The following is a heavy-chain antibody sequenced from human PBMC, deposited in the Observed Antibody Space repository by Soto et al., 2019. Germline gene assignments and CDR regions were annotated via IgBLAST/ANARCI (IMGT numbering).Heavy chain of an antibody. Sequence: GGSLRLSCAASGFSYSSYDMYWVRQAPGKGLEWVAAISYDGTKKYYADSVKGRFTLSRDNSKNTLYLQMNSLRAGDTAVYYCAKGSYSGVYSDFDYWGQGSLVTVSS. V-gene: IGHV3-30*18. CDR3: AKGSYSGVYSDFDY. CDR1: GFSYSSYD. D-gene: IGHD1-26*01. J-gene: IGHJ4*02. CDR2: ISYDGTKK.